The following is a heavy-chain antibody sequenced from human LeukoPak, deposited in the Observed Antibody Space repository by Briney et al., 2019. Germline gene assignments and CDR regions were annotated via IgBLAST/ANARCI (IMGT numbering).Heavy chain of an antibody. CDR3: AREYNYDLDV. J-gene: IGHJ6*04. Sequence: GGSLRPSCAASGFTFSRHWMHWVRQAPGKGLVWVSRIKGDQGTTNYADSVKGRFTISRDNAKNTLYLQMNSLRAEDTAVYYCAREYNYDLDVWGKGTTVTVSS. V-gene: IGHV3-74*01. CDR2: IKGDQGTT. CDR1: GFTFSRHW.